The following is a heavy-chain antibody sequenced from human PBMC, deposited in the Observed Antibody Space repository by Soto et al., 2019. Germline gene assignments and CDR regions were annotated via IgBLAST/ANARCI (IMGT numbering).Heavy chain of an antibody. D-gene: IGHD3-22*01. CDR3: VRARSTDSRPDY. V-gene: IGHV3-21*01. Sequence: GGSLRLSCAASGFSFDTYNMNWVRQAPGKGLEWVSSISSGRPDIFYADSVRGRFTISRDDAKKSLFLQLDSLRAEDTAVYFCVRARSTDSRPDYWGQGTLVTVSS. CDR2: ISSGRPDI. CDR1: GFSFDTYN. J-gene: IGHJ4*02.